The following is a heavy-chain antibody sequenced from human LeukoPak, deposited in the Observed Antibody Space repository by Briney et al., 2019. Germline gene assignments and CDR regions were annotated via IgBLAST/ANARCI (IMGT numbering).Heavy chain of an antibody. CDR1: GFTFSSYG. V-gene: IGHV3-30*02. CDR3: ARDNWVDC. J-gene: IGHJ5*01. CDR2: IRYDGSNK. Sequence: GGSLRLSCAASGFTFSSYGMHWVRQAPGKGLEWVAFIRYDGSNKYYADSVKGRFTISRDNAKNSLYLQMNSLKVEDTAIYYCARDNWVDCWGQGTLVTVSS.